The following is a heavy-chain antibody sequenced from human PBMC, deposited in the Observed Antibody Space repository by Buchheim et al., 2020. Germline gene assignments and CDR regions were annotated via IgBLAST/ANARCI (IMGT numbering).Heavy chain of an antibody. J-gene: IGHJ4*02. CDR3: ATGADIVVVPAARVVGY. CDR1: GFTFSSYE. Sequence: EVLLVESGGGLVQPGGSLRLSCVASGFTFSSYEMNWVRQAPGKGLEWVSYISSSGSTIYYADSVKGRFTISRDNAKNSLYLQINSLIAEDTAVYYCATGADIVVVPAARVVGYWGQGTL. CDR2: ISSSGSTI. D-gene: IGHD2-2*01. V-gene: IGHV3-48*03.